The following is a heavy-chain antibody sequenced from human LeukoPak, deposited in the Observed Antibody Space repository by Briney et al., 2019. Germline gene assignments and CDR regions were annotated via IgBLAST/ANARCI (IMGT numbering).Heavy chain of an antibody. J-gene: IGHJ4*02. CDR1: GGTFSSYA. D-gene: IGHD4-23*01. CDR3: ARVDEDGGNSPCFDY. V-gene: IGHV1-69*04. Sequence: SVKVSCKASGGTFSSYAISWVRQAPGQGLEWMGRIIPILGIANYAQKFQGRVTITADKSTSTAYMELSSLRSEDTAVYYCARVDEDGGNSPCFDYWGQGTLVTVSS. CDR2: IIPILGIA.